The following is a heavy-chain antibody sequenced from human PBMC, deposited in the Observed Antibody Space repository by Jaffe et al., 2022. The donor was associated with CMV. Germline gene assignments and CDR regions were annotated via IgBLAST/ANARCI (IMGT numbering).Heavy chain of an antibody. J-gene: IGHJ6*03. V-gene: IGHV4-34*01. D-gene: IGHD4-17*01. CDR1: GGSFSGYY. CDR2: INHSGST. Sequence: QVQLQQWGAGLLKPSETLSLTCAVYGGSFSGYYWSWIRQPPGKGLEWIGEINHSGSTNYNPSLKSRVTISVDTSKNQFSLKLSSVTAADTAVYYCARGIPTTSDYYYMDVWGKGTTVTVSS. CDR3: ARGIPTTSDYYYMDV.